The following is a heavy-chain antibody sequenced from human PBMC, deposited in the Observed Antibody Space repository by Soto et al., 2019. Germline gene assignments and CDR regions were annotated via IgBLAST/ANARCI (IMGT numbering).Heavy chain of an antibody. CDR1: RGTFSSYT. CDR3: ARALDRHHDAFDI. V-gene: IGHV1-69*02. J-gene: IGHJ3*02. Sequence: QVQLVQSGAEVKKPGSSVKVSCKASRGTFSSYTISWVRQAPGQGLEWMGRIIPILGIANYAQKFQGRVTITADKSTSTAYMELSSLRSEDTAVYYCARALDRHHDAFDIWGQGTMVTVSS. CDR2: IIPILGIA.